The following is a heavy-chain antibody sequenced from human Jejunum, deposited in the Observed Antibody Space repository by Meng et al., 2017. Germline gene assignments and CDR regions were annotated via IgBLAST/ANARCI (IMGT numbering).Heavy chain of an antibody. CDR1: GFTFGSDW. CDR2: INSDGSST. V-gene: IGHV3-74*01. J-gene: IGHJ3*02. D-gene: IGHD6-19*01. CDR3: TRGWHNAFDI. Sequence: GESLKISCAASGFTFGSDWMHWVHQAPGKGLVWVSRINSDGSSTGYADSVKGRFTISRDNAKTTLYLQMNSLRAEDTAVYYCTRGWHNAFDIWGQGTMVTVSS.